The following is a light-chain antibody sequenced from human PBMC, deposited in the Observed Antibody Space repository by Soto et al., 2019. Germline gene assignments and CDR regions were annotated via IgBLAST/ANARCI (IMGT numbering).Light chain of an antibody. Sequence: QSVLTQPPSASGTPGQRVTISCSGGSSNIGTNSVNWYQQLPGRAPKLLIYNNDLRPSGVADRFSGSKSGTSASLAISGLQSEDEADYFFAAWDDSLNGFYVFGIGTKLTDL. J-gene: IGLJ1*01. V-gene: IGLV1-44*01. CDR2: NND. CDR3: AAWDDSLNGFYV. CDR1: SSNIGTNS.